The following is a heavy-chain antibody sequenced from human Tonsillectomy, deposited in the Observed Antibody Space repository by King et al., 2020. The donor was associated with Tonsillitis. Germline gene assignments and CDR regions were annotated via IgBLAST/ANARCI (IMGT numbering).Heavy chain of an antibody. CDR3: AREGSGIGAVLDY. J-gene: IGHJ4*02. Sequence: VQLVQSGAEVKKPGSSVKVSCKASGGTFNNYFINWVRQAPGQGLECMGRIIPILGIANYAQKFQGRVTITADISTSTAYMELSSLRSEDTGIYYCAREGSGIGAVLDYWGQGTLVTVSS. CDR2: IIPILGIA. V-gene: IGHV1-69*04. CDR1: GGTFNNYF. D-gene: IGHD6-13*01.